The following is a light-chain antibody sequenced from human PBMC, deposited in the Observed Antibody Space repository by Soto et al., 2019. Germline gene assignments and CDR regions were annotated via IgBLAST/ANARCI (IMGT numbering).Light chain of an antibody. CDR2: GAS. CDR1: QSVGRN. Sequence: VLTQSPDTLSVYPGERGTLSCRASQSVGRNLAWYQQKPGQAPRLLIYGASTRATGFPARFSGSGSGTEFTLTISSLQSEDFAVYYCQQYNNWPLTFGGGTKVDI. CDR3: QQYNNWPLT. J-gene: IGKJ4*01. V-gene: IGKV3-15*01.